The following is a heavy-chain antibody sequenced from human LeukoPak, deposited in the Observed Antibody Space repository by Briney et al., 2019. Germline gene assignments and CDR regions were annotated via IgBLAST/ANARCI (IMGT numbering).Heavy chain of an antibody. Sequence: GSLRLSCAASGFTFSSYAMSWVRQPPGKGLEWIGEINHSGSTNYNPSLKSRVTISVDTSKNQFSLKLSSVTAADTAVYYCAMDDYWGQGTLVTVSS. CDR3: AMDDY. CDR1: GFTFSSYA. J-gene: IGHJ4*02. CDR2: INHSGST. V-gene: IGHV4-34*08.